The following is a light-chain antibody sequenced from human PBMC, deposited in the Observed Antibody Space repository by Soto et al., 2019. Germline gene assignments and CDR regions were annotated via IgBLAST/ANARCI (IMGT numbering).Light chain of an antibody. CDR3: QQYNHWPPNT. J-gene: IGKJ2*01. V-gene: IGKV3-15*01. Sequence: EIVMTQSPATLSVSPGERATLSCRASESVRSNLAWYHQQRGQAPRLVIYDASTRATGVPARISGSGSGTEFTLSIRSLQSEDLGVYYCQQYNHWPPNTFGQGTKLEMK. CDR2: DAS. CDR1: ESVRSN.